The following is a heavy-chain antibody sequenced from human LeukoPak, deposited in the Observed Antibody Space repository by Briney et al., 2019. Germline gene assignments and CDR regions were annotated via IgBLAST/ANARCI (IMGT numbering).Heavy chain of an antibody. CDR2: ISSSGNT. D-gene: IGHD3-3*01. Sequence: GSLRLSCAASGFTFSNAWMNWIRRPPGKGLEWIGGISSSGNTYYNPSLKSRITISIDTSKNHFSLKLSSVTAADTAVYYCARLGAGPTYYDFWSGYSSFYFDYWGQGTLVTVSS. J-gene: IGHJ4*02. CDR1: GFTFSNAW. V-gene: IGHV4-59*04. CDR3: ARLGAGPTYYDFWSGYSSFYFDY.